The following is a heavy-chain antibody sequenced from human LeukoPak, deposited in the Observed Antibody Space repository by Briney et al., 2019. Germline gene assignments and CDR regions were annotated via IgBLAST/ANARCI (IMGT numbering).Heavy chain of an antibody. V-gene: IGHV4-38-2*02. Sequence: PSETLSLTCTVSGYSISSGYYWGWIRQPPGEGLEWIGSIYHSGSTYYNPSLKSRVTISVDTSKNQFSLKLSSVTAADTAVYYCARKFDPWGQGTLVTVSS. CDR2: IYHSGST. CDR1: GYSISSGYY. J-gene: IGHJ5*02. CDR3: ARKFDP.